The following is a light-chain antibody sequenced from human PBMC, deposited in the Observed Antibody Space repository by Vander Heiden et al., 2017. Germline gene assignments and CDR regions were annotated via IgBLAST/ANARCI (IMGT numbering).Light chain of an antibody. CDR3: AAWDDSLNGPV. J-gene: IGLJ2*01. Sequence: QSVLTQPPLAPGTPGPRVTISCSGSSSNIGSYPVDWYQQLPGTAPKLLIYSDDQGPSGVPDRFSGSKSGTSASLAIIALQSEDETDYYCAAWDDSLNGPVFGGGTKLTVL. CDR1: SSNIGSYP. CDR2: SDD. V-gene: IGLV1-44*01.